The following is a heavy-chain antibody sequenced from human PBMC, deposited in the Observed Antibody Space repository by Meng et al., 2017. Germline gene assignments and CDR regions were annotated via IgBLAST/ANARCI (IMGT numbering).Heavy chain of an antibody. CDR2: ISSSGSTI. D-gene: IGHD1-26*01. Sequence: GESLKISCAASGFTFSSYEMNWVRQAPGKGLEWVSYISSSGSTIYYADAVKGRFTISRNNAKNSLYLQMNSLRAEDTAVYYCARPSVVGATFGYWGQGTLVTVSS. V-gene: IGHV3-48*03. CDR1: GFTFSSYE. J-gene: IGHJ4*02. CDR3: ARPSVVGATFGY.